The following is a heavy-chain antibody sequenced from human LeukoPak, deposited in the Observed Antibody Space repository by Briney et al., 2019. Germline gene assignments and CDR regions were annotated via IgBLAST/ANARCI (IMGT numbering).Heavy chain of an antibody. D-gene: IGHD5-18*01. J-gene: IGHJ4*02. CDR1: GFTFSSYS. Sequence: GGSLRLSCAASGFTFSSYSMNWVRQAPGKGLEWVSSISSSSSYIYYADSVKGRFTISRDDAKNSLYLQMNSLRAEDTAVYYCARGGYSYGIDYWGQGTLVTVSS. CDR3: ARGGYSYGIDY. CDR2: ISSSSSYI. V-gene: IGHV3-21*01.